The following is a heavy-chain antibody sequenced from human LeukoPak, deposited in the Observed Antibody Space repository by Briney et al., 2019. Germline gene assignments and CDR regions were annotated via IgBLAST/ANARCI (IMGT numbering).Heavy chain of an antibody. CDR3: ARDPRQSHLVCTTGDY. Sequence: PGGSLRLSCEVSGFTFSSYWMSWVRQAPGKGLEWVANMKPDGSEKYYVDSVKGRFTISRDNSKNSLYLQMNSLRAEDTAVYYCARDPRQSHLVCTTGDYWGQGTLVTVSS. D-gene: IGHD2-2*01. V-gene: IGHV3-7*01. CDR1: GFTFSSYW. CDR2: MKPDGSEK. J-gene: IGHJ4*02.